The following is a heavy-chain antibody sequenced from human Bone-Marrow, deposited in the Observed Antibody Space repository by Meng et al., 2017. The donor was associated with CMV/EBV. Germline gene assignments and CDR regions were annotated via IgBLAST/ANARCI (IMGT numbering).Heavy chain of an antibody. CDR1: GFNFSNYN. J-gene: IGHJ4*02. CDR3: ARARYSSSWYEY. D-gene: IGHD6-13*01. V-gene: IGHV3-48*04. CDR2: ITSGSSTT. Sequence: GESLKISCAASGFNFSNYNMHWVRQAPGKGPEWISYITSGSSTTYYADSVKGRFTISRDNAKNSLYLQMNSLRAEDTAVYYCARARYSSSWYEYWGQGTLVTVSS.